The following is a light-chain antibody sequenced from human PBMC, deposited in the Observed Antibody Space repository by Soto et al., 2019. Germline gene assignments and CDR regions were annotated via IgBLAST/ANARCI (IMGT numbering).Light chain of an antibody. CDR3: QQYNERPPWT. V-gene: IGKV3-15*01. J-gene: IGKJ1*01. Sequence: EIVMTQSPATLSVSPGESVTLSCRASLTMNNNIAWYQHKPGQAPRLLIFGASSRANGVPGRFSGSGFGTAVSLSISSLQSEDFAVYYCQQYNERPPWTFGQGTTVEMK. CDR1: LTMNNN. CDR2: GAS.